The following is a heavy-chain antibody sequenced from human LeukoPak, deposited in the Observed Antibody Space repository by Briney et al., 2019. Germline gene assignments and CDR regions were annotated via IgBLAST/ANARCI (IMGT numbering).Heavy chain of an antibody. Sequence: GSLRLSCAASGFTFSSYGMHWVRQAPGKGLEWVAVIWYDGSNKYYADSVKGRFTISRDNSKNTLYLQMNSLRAEDTAVYYCAKGPQYFVGGYYYYYYGMDVWGQGTTVTVSS. J-gene: IGHJ6*02. CDR3: AKGPQYFVGGYYYYYYGMDV. D-gene: IGHD3-16*01. V-gene: IGHV3-30*02. CDR1: GFTFSSYG. CDR2: IWYDGSNK.